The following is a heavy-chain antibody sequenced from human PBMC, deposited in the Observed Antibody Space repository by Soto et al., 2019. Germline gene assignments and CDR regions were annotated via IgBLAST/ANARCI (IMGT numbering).Heavy chain of an antibody. J-gene: IGHJ6*02. CDR1: GGTFSSYA. D-gene: IGHD3-9*01. V-gene: IGHV1-69*13. Sequence: GASVKVSCKASGGTFSSYAISWVRQAPGQGLEWMGGIIPIFGTANYAQKFQGRVTITADESTSTAYMELSSLRSEDTAVYYCARDPADFFFLTGYYHYVMYFCGQGSSVP. CDR2: IIPIFGTA. CDR3: ARDPADFFFLTGYYHYVMYF.